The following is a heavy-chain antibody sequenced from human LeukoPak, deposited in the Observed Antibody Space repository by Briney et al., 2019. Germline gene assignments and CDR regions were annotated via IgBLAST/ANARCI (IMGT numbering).Heavy chain of an antibody. D-gene: IGHD3-22*01. CDR1: GYTFTSYD. V-gene: IGHV1-8*01. J-gene: IGHJ4*02. Sequence: ASVKVSCKASGYTFTSYDINWVRQATGQGLEWMGWMNPNSGNTGYAQKFQGRVTMTRNTSISTAYMELSSLRSEDTAVYYCARGGGNYDRSAKYFIRPPEYWGQGTLVTVSS. CDR2: MNPNSGNT. CDR3: ARGGGNYDRSAKYFIRPPEY.